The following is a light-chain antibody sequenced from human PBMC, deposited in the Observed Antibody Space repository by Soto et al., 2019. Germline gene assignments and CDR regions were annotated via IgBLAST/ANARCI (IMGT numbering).Light chain of an antibody. CDR3: AAWDDSLSGRVV. J-gene: IGLJ2*01. V-gene: IGLV1-47*02. CDR2: SNN. CDR1: SSNVGSNY. Sequence: QSVLTQPPSASGTPGQRVTISCSGSSSNVGSNYVYWYQLLPGTAPKLLIYSNNKRPSGVPDRFSGSKSGTSASLAISGLRSEDEGDYYCAAWDDSLSGRVVFGGGTKVTVL.